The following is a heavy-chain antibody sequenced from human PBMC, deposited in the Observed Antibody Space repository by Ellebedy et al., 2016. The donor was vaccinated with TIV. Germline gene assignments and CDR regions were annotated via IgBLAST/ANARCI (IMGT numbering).Heavy chain of an antibody. Sequence: ASVKVSCKASGFTFTSFGISWVRQAPGHGLEWMGWISVYNGDTKYSQKVQGRVTMTTDTSTATAYMELRSLISDETAVYYCARVGWGYSGGEEYWGQGALVIVSS. CDR3: ARVGWGYSGGEEY. CDR1: GFTFTSFG. D-gene: IGHD5-12*01. CDR2: ISVYNGDT. V-gene: IGHV1-18*01. J-gene: IGHJ4*02.